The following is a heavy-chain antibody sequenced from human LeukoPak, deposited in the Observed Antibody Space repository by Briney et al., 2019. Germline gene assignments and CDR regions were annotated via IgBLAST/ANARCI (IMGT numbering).Heavy chain of an antibody. Sequence: SETLSLTCTVSGGSISNYYWSWIRQPAGKGLEWIGHIYTSGSTNYNPSLKSRVTMSVDTSKNQFSLNLSSVTAADTAVYYCARRVARDYYGSWFDPWGQGTLVTVSS. CDR2: IYTSGST. CDR1: GGSISNYY. J-gene: IGHJ5*02. CDR3: ARRVARDYYGSWFDP. V-gene: IGHV4-4*07. D-gene: IGHD3-10*01.